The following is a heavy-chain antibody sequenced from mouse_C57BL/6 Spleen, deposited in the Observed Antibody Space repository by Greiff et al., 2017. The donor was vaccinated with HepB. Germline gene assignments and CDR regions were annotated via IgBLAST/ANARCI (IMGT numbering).Heavy chain of an antibody. CDR1: GYAFSSSW. CDR3: ARGGTVERDWYFDV. D-gene: IGHD1-1*01. J-gene: IGHJ1*03. Sequence: VQVVESGPELVKPGASVKISCKASGYAFSSSWMNWVKQRPGKGLEWIGRIYPGDGDTNYNGKFKGKATLTADKSSSTAYMQLSSLTSEDSAVYFCARGGTVERDWYFDVWGTGTTVTVSS. CDR2: IYPGDGDT. V-gene: IGHV1-82*01.